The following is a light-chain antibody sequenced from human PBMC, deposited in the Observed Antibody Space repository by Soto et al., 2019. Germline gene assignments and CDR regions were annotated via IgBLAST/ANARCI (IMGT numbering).Light chain of an antibody. Sequence: QSALTQPASVSGSPGQSITIPCTGSSSDVGNYRYVSWYQHHPGKVPKLMIYGVNNRPSGIPNRFSGSKSGNTASLTISGLQAEDEADYYCSSYTTSSTVIFGGGTKLTVL. J-gene: IGLJ2*01. CDR3: SSYTTSSTVI. CDR2: GVN. CDR1: SSDVGNYRY. V-gene: IGLV2-14*03.